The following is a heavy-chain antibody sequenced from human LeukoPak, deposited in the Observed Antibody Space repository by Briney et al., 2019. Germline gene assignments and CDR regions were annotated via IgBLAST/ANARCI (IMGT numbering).Heavy chain of an antibody. Sequence: ASVKVSCKASGYTFTSYGISWVRQAPGQGLEWMGWISAYNGNTNYAQKLQGRVTMTTDTSTSTAYMELRSLRSDDTAVYYCARDINEPHSGYDWGPYYYYYGMDVWGQGTTVTVSS. V-gene: IGHV1-18*01. CDR2: ISAYNGNT. D-gene: IGHD5-12*01. CDR1: GYTFTSYG. CDR3: ARDINEPHSGYDWGPYYYYYGMDV. J-gene: IGHJ6*02.